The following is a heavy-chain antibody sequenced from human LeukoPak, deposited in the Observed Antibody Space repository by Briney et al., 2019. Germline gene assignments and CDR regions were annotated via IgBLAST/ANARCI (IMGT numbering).Heavy chain of an antibody. CDR3: ARVRGALRVPDY. CDR2: IYYSGST. D-gene: IGHD1-26*01. V-gene: IGHV4-59*01. Sequence: EPSETLSLTCTVSGGSISSYYWSWIRQPPGKGLEWIGYIYYSGSTNYNPSLKSRVTISVDPSKNQFSLKLSSVTAADTAVYYCARVRGALRVPDYWGQGTLVTVSS. J-gene: IGHJ4*02. CDR1: GGSISSYY.